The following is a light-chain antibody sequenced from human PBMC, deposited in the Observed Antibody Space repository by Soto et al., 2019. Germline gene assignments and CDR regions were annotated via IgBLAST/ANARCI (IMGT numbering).Light chain of an antibody. V-gene: IGKV3-20*01. Sequence: EFVLTQSPGTLSLSPGERSALRCRASQTLSNSFIAWYQQKPGQDTRLLIYDTSSRDTGVPDRYSASGSGTDVTLTISRLENEDFAVFFCQQYGTSEIIFGQGTRLEI. CDR1: QTLSNSF. CDR3: QQYGTSEII. CDR2: DTS. J-gene: IGKJ5*01.